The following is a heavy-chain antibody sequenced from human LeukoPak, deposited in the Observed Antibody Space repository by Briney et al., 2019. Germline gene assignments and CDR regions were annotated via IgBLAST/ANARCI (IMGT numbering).Heavy chain of an antibody. CDR2: IYYSGST. Sequence: SETLSLTCTVSGGSISSYYWSWIRQPPGKGLEWIGYIYYSGSTNYNPSLKSRVTISVDTSKNQFSLKLSSVTAADTAVYYCASHLAPYYFDFWGQGTMVTVSS. D-gene: IGHD2/OR15-2a*01. V-gene: IGHV4-59*08. CDR3: ASHLAPYYFDF. CDR1: GGSISSYY. J-gene: IGHJ3*01.